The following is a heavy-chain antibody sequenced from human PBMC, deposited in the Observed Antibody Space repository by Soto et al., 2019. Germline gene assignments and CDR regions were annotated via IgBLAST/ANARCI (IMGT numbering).Heavy chain of an antibody. Sequence: SQTLSLTCAISGDSVSSNSAAWNWIRQSPSRGLEWLGRTYYRHKWYNEYAVSVKSRITINPDTSKNHLSLHLNSVSPEDTAVYYCVRGRSSGWHYFDYWGQGTLVTV. CDR3: VRGRSSGWHYFDY. D-gene: IGHD6-19*01. CDR2: TYYRHKWYN. V-gene: IGHV6-1*01. J-gene: IGHJ4*02. CDR1: GDSVSSNSAA.